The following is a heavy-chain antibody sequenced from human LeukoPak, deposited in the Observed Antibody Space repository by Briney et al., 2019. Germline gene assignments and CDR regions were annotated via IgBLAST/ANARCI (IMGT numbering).Heavy chain of an antibody. D-gene: IGHD3-9*01. Sequence: GGSLRLSCAASGFTFSSYSMNWVRQAPGKGLEWVSYISRSSRTTYYAGPVKGRFTISRDNAKNSLYLQMNSLRDEDTAVYYCARDYDILTGYSRFDPWGQGTLVTVSS. V-gene: IGHV3-48*02. CDR3: ARDYDILTGYSRFDP. CDR1: GFTFSSYS. J-gene: IGHJ5*02. CDR2: ISRSSRTT.